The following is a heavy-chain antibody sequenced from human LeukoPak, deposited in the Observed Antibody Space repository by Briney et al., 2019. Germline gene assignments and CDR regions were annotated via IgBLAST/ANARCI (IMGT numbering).Heavy chain of an antibody. D-gene: IGHD3-10*01. V-gene: IGHV3-53*01. CDR2: IYSGGST. CDR3: ARGGRPDY. CDR1: GFTVSSNY. J-gene: IGHJ4*02. Sequence: GGSLRLSCAASGFTVSSNYMSWVRQAPGKGLEWFSVIYSGGSTYYADSVKGRFTISRDNAKNSLYLQMSSLRAEDTAVYYCARGGRPDYWGQGTLVTVSS.